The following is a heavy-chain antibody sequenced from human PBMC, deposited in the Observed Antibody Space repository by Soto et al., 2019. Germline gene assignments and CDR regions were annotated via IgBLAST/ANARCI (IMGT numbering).Heavy chain of an antibody. CDR3: ARLSRGGYYPDY. D-gene: IGHD3-22*01. CDR2: IYYTGST. V-gene: IGHV4-59*01. J-gene: IGHJ4*02. Sequence: QVQLQESGPGLVKPSETLSLTCTVSGGSIKSDYWSWIRQPPGKGLEWIGYIYYTGSTNYNPSLKSRVTIPVDTSKNQFSLKLSSVTAADTAVYYCARLSRGGYYPDYWGQGTLVTVSS. CDR1: GGSIKSDY.